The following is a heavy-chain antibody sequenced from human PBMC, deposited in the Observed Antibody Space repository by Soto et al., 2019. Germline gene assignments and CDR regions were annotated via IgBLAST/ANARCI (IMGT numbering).Heavy chain of an antibody. CDR3: ARHQIRRGYSYGQLMDV. CDR2: IYPGDSDT. D-gene: IGHD5-18*01. V-gene: IGHV5-51*01. J-gene: IGHJ6*02. CDR1: GYSFTSYW. Sequence: EVQLVQSGAEVKKPGESLKISCKGSGYSFTSYWIGWVRQMPGKGLEWMGIIYPGDSDTRYSPSFQGQVTISADKSISTAYLQWSSLKASDTAMYYCARHQIRRGYSYGQLMDVWGQGTTVTVSS.